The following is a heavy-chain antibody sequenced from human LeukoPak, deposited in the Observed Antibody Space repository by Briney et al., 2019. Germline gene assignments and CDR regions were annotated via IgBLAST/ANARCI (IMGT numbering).Heavy chain of an antibody. D-gene: IGHD6-19*01. CDR2: IYTSGST. CDR1: GGSISSYY. V-gene: IGHV4-4*07. CDR3: ARLATGYSSGWFDY. Sequence: PSETLSLTCTASGGSISSYYWSWIRQPAGKGLEWIGRIYTSGSTNYNPSLKSRVTMSVDTSKNQFSLKLSSVTAADTAVYYCARLATGYSSGWFDYWGQGTLVTVSS. J-gene: IGHJ4*02.